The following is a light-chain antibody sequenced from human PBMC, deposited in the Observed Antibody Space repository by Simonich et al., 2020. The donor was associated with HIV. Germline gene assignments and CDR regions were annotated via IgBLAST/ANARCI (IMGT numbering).Light chain of an antibody. CDR1: QSVLYSSNNKNY. J-gene: IGKJ4*01. Sequence: DIVMTQSPDSLAVSLGERATINCKSSQSVLYSSNNKNYLACYQQKPGQPPKLLIYWASTRESGVPDRVSGSGSGTDFTLTISSLQAEDVAVYYCQQYYSPPLAFGGGTKVEIK. CDR3: QQYYSPPLA. V-gene: IGKV4-1*01. CDR2: WAS.